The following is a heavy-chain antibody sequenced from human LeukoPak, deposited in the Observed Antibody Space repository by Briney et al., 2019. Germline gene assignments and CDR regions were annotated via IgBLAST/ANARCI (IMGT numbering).Heavy chain of an antibody. V-gene: IGHV3-74*01. J-gene: IGHJ4*02. CDR1: GFTFSDYW. CDR3: ASIAAAGTFYY. CDR2: INTDGTST. Sequence: GGSLRLSCAASGFTFSDYWIHWVRQAPGKGLVWVSRINTDGTSTTYADSVRGRFTISRDNAKNTLYLQMNSLRAEDTAVYYCASIAAAGTFYYWGQGTLVTVSS. D-gene: IGHD6-13*01.